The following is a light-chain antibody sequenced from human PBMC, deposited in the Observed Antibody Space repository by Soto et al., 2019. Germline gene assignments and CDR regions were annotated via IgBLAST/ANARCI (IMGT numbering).Light chain of an antibody. Sequence: DVVLTQTPLSSPVTLGQPASISCRSSQGLVHSDGNTYLSWLLQRPGQPPSLLIYKIYNRFSGAPDRFSGSGAGRDFTLNISRVEAEDVGVYYCMQASHFPVTFGQGTKVEIK. V-gene: IGKV2-24*01. CDR2: KIY. CDR3: MQASHFPVT. J-gene: IGKJ1*01. CDR1: QGLVHSDGNTY.